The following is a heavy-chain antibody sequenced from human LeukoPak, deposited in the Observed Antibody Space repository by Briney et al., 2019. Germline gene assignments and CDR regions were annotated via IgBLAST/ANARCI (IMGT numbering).Heavy chain of an antibody. CDR1: GYTFTCYY. Sequence: ASVKLSCTASGYTFTCYYIHWVRQAPGQGLEWMGRINPTTGGTDYAQKFHGRVTMTSDTSITKAYMELSRLTSADTAIYYYSEVPPVITAPGNWLGTWGQRAPVTVSS. D-gene: IGHD6-13*01. CDR2: INPTTGGT. V-gene: IGHV1-2*06. J-gene: IGHJ1*01. CDR3: SEVPPVITAPGNWLGT.